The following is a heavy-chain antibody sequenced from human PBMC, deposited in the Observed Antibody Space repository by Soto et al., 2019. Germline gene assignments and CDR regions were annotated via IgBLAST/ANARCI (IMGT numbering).Heavy chain of an antibody. D-gene: IGHD6-13*01. CDR2: IIPILGIA. V-gene: IGHV1-69*08. J-gene: IGHJ4*02. CDR3: ERENSSSWPFDY. CDR1: GGTFSSYT. Sequence: QVQLVQSGAEVKKPGSSVKVSCKASGGTFSSYTISWVRQAPGQGLEWMGRIIPILGIANYAQKFQGRVTITADKSTSTAYMELSSLRSEDTAVYYCERENSSSWPFDYWGQGTLVTVSS.